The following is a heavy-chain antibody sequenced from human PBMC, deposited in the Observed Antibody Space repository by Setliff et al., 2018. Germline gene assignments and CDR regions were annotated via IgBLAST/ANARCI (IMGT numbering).Heavy chain of an antibody. CDR3: ASAPLLYSDSSGLSGTFDI. D-gene: IGHD3-22*01. CDR1: GGSISSGDYY. Sequence: PSETLSLTCTVSGGSISSGDYYWSWIRQPPGKGLEFVGYIYYSGSTHYNPSLKSRVTISIDTSKNQFSLKVNSVTAADTAVYYCASAPLLYSDSSGLSGTFDIWGQGTMVTVSS. V-gene: IGHV4-30-4*08. J-gene: IGHJ3*02. CDR2: IYYSGST.